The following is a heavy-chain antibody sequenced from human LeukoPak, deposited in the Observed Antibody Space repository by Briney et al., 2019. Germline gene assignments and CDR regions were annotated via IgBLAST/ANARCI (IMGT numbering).Heavy chain of an antibody. J-gene: IGHJ4*02. CDR1: GFTFSSYA. V-gene: IGHV3-66*01. D-gene: IGHD6-13*01. Sequence: GGSLRLSCAASGFTFSSYAMSWVRQAPGKGLEWVSIISSAGTTYYAGSVKGRFTISRDNSKYTVYLQVNSLRDEDTAVYYCARDLEAANTYYFDYWGQGTMVTVSS. CDR3: ARDLEAANTYYFDY. CDR2: ISSAGTT.